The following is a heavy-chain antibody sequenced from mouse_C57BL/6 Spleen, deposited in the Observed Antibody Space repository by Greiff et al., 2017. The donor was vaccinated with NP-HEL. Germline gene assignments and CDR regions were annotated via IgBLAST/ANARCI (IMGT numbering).Heavy chain of an antibody. CDR3: ARKRYSNYEGMDY. V-gene: IGHV2-2*01. J-gene: IGHJ4*01. CDR2: IWSGGST. Sequence: QVQLQQSGPGLVQPSQSLSITCTVSGFSLTSYGVHWVRQSPGKGLEWLGVIWSGGSTAYNAAFISRLSISKENSKSQVFFKMHSLQADDTAIYYCARKRYSNYEGMDYWGQGTSVTVSS. D-gene: IGHD2-5*01. CDR1: GFSLTSYG.